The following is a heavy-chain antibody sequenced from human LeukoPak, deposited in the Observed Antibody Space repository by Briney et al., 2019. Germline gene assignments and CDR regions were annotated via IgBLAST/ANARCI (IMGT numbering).Heavy chain of an antibody. D-gene: IGHD3-3*01. CDR2: IIPIFGTA. V-gene: IGHV1-69*06. CDR1: GGTFSSYA. Sequence: SVKVSCTASGGTFSSYAISWVRQAPGQGLEWMGGIIPIFGTANYAQKFQGRVTITADKSTSTAYMELSSLRSEDTAVYYCARDPYDFWSGYAYYFDYWGQGTLVTVSS. J-gene: IGHJ4*02. CDR3: ARDPYDFWSGYAYYFDY.